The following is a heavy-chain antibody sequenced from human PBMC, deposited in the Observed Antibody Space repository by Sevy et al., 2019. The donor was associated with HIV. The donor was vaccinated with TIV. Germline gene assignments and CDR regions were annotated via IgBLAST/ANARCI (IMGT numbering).Heavy chain of an antibody. J-gene: IGHJ4*02. CDR2: IYYSGST. D-gene: IGHD5-12*01. CDR3: VRRRDGGSGSTNYFDY. Sequence: ETLSLTCTVSGGSISSSSYYWGWIRQPPGKGLEWIGSIYYSGSTYYNPSLKSRVTISVDTSKNQFSLKLSSVTAADTAVYYCVRRRDGGSGSTNYFDYWGQGTLVTVSS. CDR1: GGSISSSSYY. V-gene: IGHV4-39*01.